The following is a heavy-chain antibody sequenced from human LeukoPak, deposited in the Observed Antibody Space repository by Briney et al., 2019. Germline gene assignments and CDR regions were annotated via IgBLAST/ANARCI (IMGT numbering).Heavy chain of an antibody. V-gene: IGHV3-23*01. D-gene: IGHD1-26*01. CDR2: IGYSGANS. Sequence: GGSLRLSCAASGFTFDSYAMSWVRQAPGRGLEWVSLIGYSGANSFYADSVKGRLTISRDNSKDTLYLQMNSLRAEDTAVYYCAKSLGRHTFDYWGQGTLVTVSS. CDR3: AKSLGRHTFDY. CDR1: GFTFDSYA. J-gene: IGHJ4*02.